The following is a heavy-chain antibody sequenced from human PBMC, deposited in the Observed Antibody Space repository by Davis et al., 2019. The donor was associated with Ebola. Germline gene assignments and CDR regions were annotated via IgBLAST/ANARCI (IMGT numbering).Heavy chain of an antibody. D-gene: IGHD6-19*01. V-gene: IGHV3-23*01. CDR2: ISGSGGST. CDR3: AKDHGYSSGWDFDY. Sequence: GESLKISCAASGFTFSSYAMSWVRQAPGKGLEWVSAISGSGGSTYYADSVKGRFTISRDNSKNTLYLQVNSLRAEDTAVYYCAKDHGYSSGWDFDYWGQGTLVTVSS. CDR1: GFTFSSYA. J-gene: IGHJ4*02.